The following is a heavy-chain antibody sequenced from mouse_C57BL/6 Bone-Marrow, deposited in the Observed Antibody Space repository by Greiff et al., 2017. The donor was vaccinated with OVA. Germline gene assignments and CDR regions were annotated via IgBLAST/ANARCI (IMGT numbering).Heavy chain of an antibody. CDR1: GFTFSSYA. CDR2: ISDGGSYT. Sequence: EVQLVESGGGLVKPGGSLKLSCAASGFTFSSYAMSWVRQTPEKRLEWVATISDGGSYTYYPDNVKGRFTISRDNAKNNLYLQMSHLKSEDTAMYYCARERGLYDYRSLAYWGQGTLVTVSA. CDR3: ARERGLYDYRSLAY. J-gene: IGHJ3*01. V-gene: IGHV5-4*01. D-gene: IGHD2-4*01.